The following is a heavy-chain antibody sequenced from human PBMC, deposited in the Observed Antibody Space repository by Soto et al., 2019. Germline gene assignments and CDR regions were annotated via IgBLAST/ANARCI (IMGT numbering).Heavy chain of an antibody. Sequence: GECLTSSCKVSGYSFTSYWIVWVLQMPGKGLEWMGIIYPGDSDTRYSPSFQGQVTISADKSISTAYLQWSSLKASDTAMYYCAREFYDSSGYSDYFDYWGQGTLVTVSS. J-gene: IGHJ4*02. CDR1: GYSFTSYW. D-gene: IGHD3-22*01. V-gene: IGHV5-51*01. CDR3: AREFYDSSGYSDYFDY. CDR2: IYPGDSDT.